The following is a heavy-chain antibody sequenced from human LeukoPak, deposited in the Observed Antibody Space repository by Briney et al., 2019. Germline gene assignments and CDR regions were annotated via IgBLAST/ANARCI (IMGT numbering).Heavy chain of an antibody. CDR3: ATPQRVGAHAFDI. V-gene: IGHV5-51*01. D-gene: IGHD1-26*01. CDR1: GSIFTSYW. J-gene: IGHJ3*02. Sequence: GASLQISCKGSGSIFTSYWIGWVRQLPGKGLEWMGIIYPGDSDTRYSPSFQGQVTISADKSISTAYLQLSSLKASDTAMYYCATPQRVGAHAFDIWGQGTMVTVSS. CDR2: IYPGDSDT.